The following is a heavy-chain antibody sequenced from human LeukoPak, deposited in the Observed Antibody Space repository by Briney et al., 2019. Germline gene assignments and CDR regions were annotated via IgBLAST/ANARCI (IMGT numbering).Heavy chain of an antibody. CDR1: GASISSHY. V-gene: IGHV4-59*11. J-gene: IGHJ5*02. D-gene: IGHD1-26*01. CDR3: AKIEVGRFDP. CDR2: IYDRGST. Sequence: TSETLSLTCTVTGASISSHYWCWIRQTPGTGLEWIGDIYDRGSTTYNPSLKSRVSISEDTSRNQFSLNLRSVTAADTAVYYCAKIEVGRFDPWGQGTLVTVSS.